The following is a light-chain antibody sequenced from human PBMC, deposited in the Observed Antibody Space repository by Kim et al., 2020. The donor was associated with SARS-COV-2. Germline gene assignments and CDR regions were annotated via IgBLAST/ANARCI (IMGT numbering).Light chain of an antibody. CDR1: SGEIDSNY. Sequence: LTQPHSVSESPGKSVTISCTRSSGEIDSNYVQWYQQRPGSAPTTVIYEDGHRPSGVPDRFSGSIDRSSNSAALTISGLKTEDEADYYCQSYDNIYLNWVFGEGTQLTVL. J-gene: IGLJ3*02. CDR2: EDG. CDR3: QSYDNIYLNWV. V-gene: IGLV6-57*04.